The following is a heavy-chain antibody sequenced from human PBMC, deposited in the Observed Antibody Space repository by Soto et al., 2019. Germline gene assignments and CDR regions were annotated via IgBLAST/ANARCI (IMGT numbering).Heavy chain of an antibody. CDR3: AKVVWRQWRTDY. Sequence: EVQLLESGGGLVQPGGSLRLSCAASGFTFSSYAMSWVRQAPGKGLEWVSAISGSGGSTYSADSVKGRFTISRDNSKNTLYLQMNSLRAEDTAVYYCAKVVWRQWRTDYWGQGTLVTVSS. CDR2: ISGSGGST. V-gene: IGHV3-23*01. J-gene: IGHJ4*02. D-gene: IGHD6-19*01. CDR1: GFTFSSYA.